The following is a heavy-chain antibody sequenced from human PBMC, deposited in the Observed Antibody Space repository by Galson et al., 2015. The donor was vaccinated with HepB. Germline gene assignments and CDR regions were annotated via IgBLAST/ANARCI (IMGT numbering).Heavy chain of an antibody. V-gene: IGHV3-33*01. CDR1: GMTFSSYD. J-gene: IGHJ4*02. D-gene: IGHD5-18*01. Sequence: SLRLSCAASGMTFSSYDMHWVRQAPGKGLEWVAVIWHDGSNEYYADSVKGRFTISRDNFNNTLYLQMNSLRVEDTAVYYCARDRGYGRKDYWGQGTLVTVSS. CDR3: ARDRGYGRKDY. CDR2: IWHDGSNE.